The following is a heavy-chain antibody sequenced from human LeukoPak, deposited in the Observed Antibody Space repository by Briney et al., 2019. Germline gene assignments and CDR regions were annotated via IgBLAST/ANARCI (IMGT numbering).Heavy chain of an antibody. V-gene: IGHV3-66*01. CDR1: GFTVSSNY. CDR2: IYSGGST. CDR3: ARDSGSSSYYYYGMDV. Sequence: GGSLRLSCAASGFTVSSNYMSWVRQAPGKGLEWVSVIYSGGSTYYADSVKGRFTISRDNSKNTLYLHMNSLRAEDTAVYYCARDSGSSSYYYYGMDVWGQGTTVTVSS. J-gene: IGHJ6*02. D-gene: IGHD6-6*01.